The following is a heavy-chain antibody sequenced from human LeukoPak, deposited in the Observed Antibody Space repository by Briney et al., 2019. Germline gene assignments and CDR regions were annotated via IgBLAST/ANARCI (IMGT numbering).Heavy chain of an antibody. CDR1: GFTFSSYS. CDR3: ARVASNIPAARVSFDY. V-gene: IGHV3-21*01. J-gene: IGHJ4*02. D-gene: IGHD2-2*01. Sequence: GGSLRLSCEASGFTFSSYSMNWVRQAPGKGLEWVSSISGSSSYIYYADSVKGRFTISRDNAKNSLYLQMNSLRAEDTAVYYCARVASNIPAARVSFDYWGQGTLVTVSS. CDR2: ISGSSSYI.